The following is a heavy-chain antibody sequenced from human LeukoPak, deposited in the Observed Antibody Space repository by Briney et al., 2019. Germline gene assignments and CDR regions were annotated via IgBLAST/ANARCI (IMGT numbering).Heavy chain of an antibody. V-gene: IGHV1-69*04. CDR2: IIPIFGIA. D-gene: IGHD6-19*01. Sequence: ASVKVSCKASGGTFSSYAISWVRQAPGLGLEWMGRIIPIFGIANYAQKFQGRVTITADKSTSTAYMELSSLRSEDTAVYYCARDIIEEAVAGPNWFDPWGQGTLVTVSS. J-gene: IGHJ5*02. CDR1: GGTFSSYA. CDR3: ARDIIEEAVAGPNWFDP.